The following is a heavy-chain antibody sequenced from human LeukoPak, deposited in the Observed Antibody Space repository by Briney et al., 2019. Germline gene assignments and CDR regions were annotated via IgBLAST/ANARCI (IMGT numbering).Heavy chain of an antibody. CDR1: GGSISSYY. Sequence: KTSETLSLTCTVSGGSISSYYWSWIRQPPGKGLEWIGYIYYSGSTNYNPPLKSRVTISVDTSKNQFSLKLSSATAADTAVYYCARQRFGELRNFDYWGQGTLVTVSS. D-gene: IGHD3-10*01. J-gene: IGHJ4*02. V-gene: IGHV4-59*01. CDR3: ARQRFGELRNFDY. CDR2: IYYSGST.